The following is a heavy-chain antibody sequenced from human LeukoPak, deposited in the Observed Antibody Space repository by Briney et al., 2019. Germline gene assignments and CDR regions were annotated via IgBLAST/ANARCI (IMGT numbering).Heavy chain of an antibody. J-gene: IGHJ4*02. V-gene: IGHV3-23*01. CDR1: GVFFSSYA. Sequence: GGSLRLSCAASGVFFSSYAMTWVRQAPGKGLEWGSAISGSGGSTSYADSVKSRFTISRDNSKNTLYLQMNSLRAEDTAVYYCAKDRPYHSDSIAYFVWGQGTLVTVSS. D-gene: IGHD3-22*01. CDR3: AKDRPYHSDSIAYFV. CDR2: ISGSGGST.